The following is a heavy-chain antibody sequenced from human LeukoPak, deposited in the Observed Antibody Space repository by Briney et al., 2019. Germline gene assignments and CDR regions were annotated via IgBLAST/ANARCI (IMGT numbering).Heavy chain of an antibody. CDR3: ARGGLYYYDSSGHYYYFDY. J-gene: IGHJ4*02. D-gene: IGHD3-22*01. CDR1: GYTFTSYG. V-gene: IGHV1-18*01. Sequence: GASVKVSCKASGYTFTSYGISWVRQAPGQGLEWMGWISAYNGNTNYAQKLQGRVTMTTDTSTSTAYMELRSLRSDDTAVYYCARGGLYYYDSSGHYYYFDYWGQGTLVTVSS. CDR2: ISAYNGNT.